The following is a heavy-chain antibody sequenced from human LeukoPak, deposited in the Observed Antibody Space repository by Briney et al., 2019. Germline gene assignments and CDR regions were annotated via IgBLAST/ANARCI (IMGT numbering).Heavy chain of an antibody. CDR3: ARRGGIAAAGTAVDY. J-gene: IGHJ4*02. V-gene: IGHV3-7*01. CDR2: INQDGSEK. Sequence: GGSLRLSCEGSEFTFSSYWMTWVRQAPGKGLEWLANINQDGSEKYYVDSVRGRFTISRDNAENTVYLQMNGLRAEDTAIYYCARRGGIAAAGTAVDYWGQGTLVTVSS. D-gene: IGHD6-13*01. CDR1: EFTFSSYW.